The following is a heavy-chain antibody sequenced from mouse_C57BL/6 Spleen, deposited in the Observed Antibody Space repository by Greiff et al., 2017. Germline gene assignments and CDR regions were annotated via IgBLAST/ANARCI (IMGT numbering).Heavy chain of an antibody. D-gene: IGHD4-1*01. J-gene: IGHJ2*01. V-gene: IGHV1-61*01. CDR2: IYPSDSET. Sequence: QVQLQQPGAELVRPGSSVKLSCKASGYTFTSYWMDWVKQRPGQGLEWIGNIYPSDSETHYNQKFKDKATLTVDKSSSTAYMQLSSLTSEDSAVYYCARWTNWDYVDYWGQGTTLTVSS. CDR3: ARWTNWDYVDY. CDR1: GYTFTSYW.